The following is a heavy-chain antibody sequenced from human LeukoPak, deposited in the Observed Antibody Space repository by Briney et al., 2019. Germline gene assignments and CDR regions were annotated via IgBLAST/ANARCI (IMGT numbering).Heavy chain of an antibody. Sequence: GGSLRLSCAASGFTFSSYAMSWVRQAPGKGLEWVPAISGSGGSTYYADSVKGRFTISRDNSKNTLYLQMNSLRAEDTAVYYCAKDGTRTTVTSFDYWGQGTLVTVSS. D-gene: IGHD4-17*01. CDR2: ISGSGGST. CDR3: AKDGTRTTVTSFDY. CDR1: GFTFSSYA. J-gene: IGHJ4*02. V-gene: IGHV3-23*01.